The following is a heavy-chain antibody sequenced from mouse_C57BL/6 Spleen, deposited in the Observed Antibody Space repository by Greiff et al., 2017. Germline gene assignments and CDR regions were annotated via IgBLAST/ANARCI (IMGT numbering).Heavy chain of an antibody. CDR2: IYPGDGDT. Sequence: VHLVESGAELVKPGASVKISCKASGYAFSSYWMNWVKQRPGKGLEWIGQIYPGDGDTNYNGKFKGKATLTADKSSSTAYMQLSSLTSEDSAVYFCAVIYYDYDGGAYYAMDYWGQGTSVTVSS. V-gene: IGHV1-80*01. D-gene: IGHD2-4*01. J-gene: IGHJ4*01. CDR1: GYAFSSYW. CDR3: AVIYYDYDGGAYYAMDY.